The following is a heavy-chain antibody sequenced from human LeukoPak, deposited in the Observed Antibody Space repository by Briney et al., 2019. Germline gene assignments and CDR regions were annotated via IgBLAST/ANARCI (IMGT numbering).Heavy chain of an antibody. CDR2: ISGSGGST. J-gene: IGHJ4*02. CDR1: GFTFSSYA. D-gene: IGHD4-17*01. CDR3: AKDSGDPPFDY. Sequence: GGSLRLSCVASGFTFSSYAMSWVRQAPGKGLEWVSVISGSGGSTYHADSVKGRFTISRDNSKNTLYLQMNSLRAEDTAVYYCAKDSGDPPFDYWGQGTLVTVSS. V-gene: IGHV3-23*01.